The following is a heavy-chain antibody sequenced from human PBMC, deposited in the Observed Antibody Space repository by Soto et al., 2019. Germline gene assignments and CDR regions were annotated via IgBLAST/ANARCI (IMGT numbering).Heavy chain of an antibody. Sequence: QVQLVQSGAEVKKPGSSVKVSCKASGGTFSSYAISWVRQAPGQGLEWMGGIIPIFGTANYAQKFQGRVTITADESTSTAYMGLSSLRSEDTAVYYCEREVSSGYDLFFDIWGQGKMVTASS. J-gene: IGHJ3*02. CDR2: IIPIFGTA. V-gene: IGHV1-69*12. CDR3: EREVSSGYDLFFDI. CDR1: GGTFSSYA. D-gene: IGHD3-22*01.